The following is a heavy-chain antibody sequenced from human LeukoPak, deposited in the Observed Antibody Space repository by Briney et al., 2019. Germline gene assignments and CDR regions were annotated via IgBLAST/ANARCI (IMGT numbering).Heavy chain of an antibody. CDR3: ARAGLRRVDFDY. Sequence: SQTLSLTCAISGDSVSNNSATWNWIRQSPSRGLEWLGRTYYRSKWYNDYAVSVKSRITVTPDTSKNQFSLQLNSVTPEDTAVYYCARAGLRRVDFDYWGQGTLVTVSS. J-gene: IGHJ4*02. CDR1: GDSVSNNSAT. CDR2: TYYRSKWYN. V-gene: IGHV6-1*01. D-gene: IGHD3-3*01.